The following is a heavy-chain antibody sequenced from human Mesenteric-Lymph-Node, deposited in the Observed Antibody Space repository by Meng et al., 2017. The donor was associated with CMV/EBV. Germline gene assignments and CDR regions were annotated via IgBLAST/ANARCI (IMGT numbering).Heavy chain of an antibody. CDR3: ARVREDFWSGYLNYFDP. J-gene: IGHJ5*02. V-gene: IGHV4-39*02. D-gene: IGHD3-3*01. CDR2: IYYSGST. CDR1: GDSINSSTYY. Sequence: SETLSLTCTVSGDSINSSTYYWGWLRQPPGKGLEWIGNIYYSGSTYYNPSLKSRVTISLDTSKNHFSLRLSSVTAPDTAVYYCARVREDFWSGYLNYFDPWGQGTLVTVSS.